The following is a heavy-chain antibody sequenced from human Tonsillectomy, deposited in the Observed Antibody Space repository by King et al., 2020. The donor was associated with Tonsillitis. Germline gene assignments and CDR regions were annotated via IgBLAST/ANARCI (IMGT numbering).Heavy chain of an antibody. Sequence: HVQLVESGAAVKKPGASVKVSCKASGFTFTGYYMHWVRQAPGQGLEWMGWINPNSGGTNYAQKFQGRVTMTRDMSISTAYMELTRLRSGDTAVYYCARGGGGFDSWGQGTLVTVSS. V-gene: IGHV1-2*02. CDR2: INPNSGGT. CDR1: GFTFTGYY. CDR3: ARGGGGFDS. J-gene: IGHJ4*02. D-gene: IGHD3-10*01.